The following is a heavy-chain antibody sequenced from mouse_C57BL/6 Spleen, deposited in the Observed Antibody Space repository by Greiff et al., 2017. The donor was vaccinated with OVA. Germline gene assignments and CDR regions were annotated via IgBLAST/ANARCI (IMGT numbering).Heavy chain of an antibody. Sequence: EVQVVESEGGLVQPGSSMKLSCTASGFTFSDYYMAWVRQVPEKGLEWVANINYDGSSTYYLDSLKSRFIISRDNAKNILYLQMSSLKSEDTATYYCARGGYYGSSYFDYWGQGTTLTVSS. CDR3: ARGGYYGSSYFDY. D-gene: IGHD1-1*01. V-gene: IGHV5-16*01. CDR2: INYDGSST. CDR1: GFTFSDYY. J-gene: IGHJ2*01.